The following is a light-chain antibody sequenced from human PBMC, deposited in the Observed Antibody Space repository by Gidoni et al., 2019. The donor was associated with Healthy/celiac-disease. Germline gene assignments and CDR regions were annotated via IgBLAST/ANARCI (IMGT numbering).Light chain of an antibody. V-gene: IGKV1-39*01. J-gene: IGKJ2*01. CDR3: QQSYSTPVYT. Sequence: IQMTQSPSSLSASVGDRVTITCRASQSISSYLNWYQQKQGKAPKLLIYAASSLQSGVPSRFSGSGSGTDFTLTISSLQPEDFATDYCQQSYSTPVYTFXXXTKLEIK. CDR2: AAS. CDR1: QSISSY.